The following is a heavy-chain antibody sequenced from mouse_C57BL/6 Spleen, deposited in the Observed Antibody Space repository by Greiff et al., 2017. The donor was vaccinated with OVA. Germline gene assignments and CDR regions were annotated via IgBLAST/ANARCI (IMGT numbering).Heavy chain of an antibody. J-gene: IGHJ4*01. Sequence: VQLQQPGAELVKPGASVKLSCKASGYTFTSYWMHWVKQRPGQGLEWIGMIHPNSGSTNYNEKFKSKATLTVDKSSSTAYMQLSSLTSEDSAVYYGARGSYGNYFFYAMDYWGQGTSVTVSS. CDR3: ARGSYGNYFFYAMDY. CDR2: IHPNSGST. D-gene: IGHD2-1*01. V-gene: IGHV1-64*01. CDR1: GYTFTSYW.